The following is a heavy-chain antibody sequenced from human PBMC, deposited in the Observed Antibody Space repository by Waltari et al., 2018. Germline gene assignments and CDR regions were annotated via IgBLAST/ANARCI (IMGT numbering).Heavy chain of an antibody. J-gene: IGHJ4*02. CDR2: ISYDGSNK. V-gene: IGHV3-30-3*01. Sequence: QVQLVESGGGVVQPGRSLRLPCAASGFNFSSSAMPWVRQAPGKGLEWVAVISYDGSNKYYADSVKGRFTISRDNSKNTLYLQMNSLRAEDTAVYYCARPDGSGSYYNLYYFDYWGQGTLVTVSS. CDR1: GFNFSSSA. D-gene: IGHD3-10*01. CDR3: ARPDGSGSYYNLYYFDY.